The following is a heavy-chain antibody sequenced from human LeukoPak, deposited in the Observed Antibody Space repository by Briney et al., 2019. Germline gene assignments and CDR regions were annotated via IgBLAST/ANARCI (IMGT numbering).Heavy chain of an antibody. V-gene: IGHV3-23*01. J-gene: IGHJ3*02. CDR1: GFTFSSYA. CDR3: AKDPRRVIAAFYI. CDR2: ISDSGGST. D-gene: IGHD2-21*01. Sequence: GGSLRLSCAASGFTFSSYAMSWVRQAPGKGLEWASGISDSGGSTYNADSVKGRFTISRDNSKNTLYLQMNSLRAEDTALYYCAKDPRRVIAAFYIWGQGTMVTVSS.